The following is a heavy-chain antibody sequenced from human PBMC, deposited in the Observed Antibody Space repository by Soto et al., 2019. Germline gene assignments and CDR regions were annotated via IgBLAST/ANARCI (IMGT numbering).Heavy chain of an antibody. V-gene: IGHV4-34*02. Sequence: QVQLQQWGAGLLKPSETLSLTCAVHGGSLSGYYWSWIRQTPGKGLEWIGEISHRGSTNYNPSLKSRVTISLDTSKNQFSLKLASVTAADTAAYYCARGIRPDSWGQGTQFTVSS. D-gene: IGHD4-17*01. CDR3: ARGIRPDS. CDR2: ISHRGST. J-gene: IGHJ5*01. CDR1: GGSLSGYY.